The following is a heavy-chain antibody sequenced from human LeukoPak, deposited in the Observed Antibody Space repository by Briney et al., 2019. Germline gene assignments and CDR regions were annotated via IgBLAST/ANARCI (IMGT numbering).Heavy chain of an antibody. CDR3: ARAGVFTAMAEFDY. J-gene: IGHJ4*02. CDR1: GFTCSDFY. CDR2: ISSSETTT. Sequence: PGGSLRLSCEASGFTCSDFYMAWIRQAPGKGLEWVSYISSSETTTYYADSVKGRFTISRDNAKNSVNLQMHSLRAEDTGVYYCARAGVFTAMAEFDYWGQGTLVTVSS. D-gene: IGHD5-18*01. V-gene: IGHV3-11*01.